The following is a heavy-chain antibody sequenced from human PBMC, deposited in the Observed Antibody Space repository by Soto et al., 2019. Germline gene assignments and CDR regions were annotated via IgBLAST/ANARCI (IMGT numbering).Heavy chain of an antibody. D-gene: IGHD3-9*01. CDR1: GYTFTSYG. J-gene: IGHJ4*02. V-gene: IGHV1-18*01. Sequence: ASVKVSCKASGYTFTSYGITGVRQAPEQGLEWMGWISAYNGNTNYAQKLQGRVTMTTDTSTSTAYMELRSLRSDDTAVYYCARDPVLRYFDWLPYFDYWGQGTLVTVSS. CDR3: ARDPVLRYFDWLPYFDY. CDR2: ISAYNGNT.